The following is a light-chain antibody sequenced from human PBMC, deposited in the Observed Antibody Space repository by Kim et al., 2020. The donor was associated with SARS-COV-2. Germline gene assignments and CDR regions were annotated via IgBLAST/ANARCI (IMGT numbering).Light chain of an antibody. J-gene: IGLJ2*01. CDR1: KLGDKY. V-gene: IGLV3-1*01. CDR3: QAWDSSSLVV. CDR2: QDN. Sequence: SYELTQPPSVSVSPGQTASITCSGDKLGDKYACWFHQKPGQSPVLVIYQDNKRPSGIPERFSASNSGNTATLTISGTQTLDEADYYCQAWDSSSLVVFGGGTQLTVL.